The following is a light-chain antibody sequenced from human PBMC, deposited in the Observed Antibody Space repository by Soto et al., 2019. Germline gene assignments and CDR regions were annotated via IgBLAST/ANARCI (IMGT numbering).Light chain of an antibody. CDR1: QSVINNY. V-gene: IGKV3-20*01. Sequence: EIVLTQSPGTLSLSPGERATLSCRPSQSVINNYLAWYQQNPGQAPWXLIYGASNRATGSPDRFSGSGSGTDFTLTISRLEPEDSAVYYCQQYGTPGTFGQGTKVDIK. CDR3: QQYGTPGT. J-gene: IGKJ1*01. CDR2: GAS.